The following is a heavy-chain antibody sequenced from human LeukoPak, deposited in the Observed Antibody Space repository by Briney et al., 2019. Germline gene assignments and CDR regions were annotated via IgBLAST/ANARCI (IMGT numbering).Heavy chain of an antibody. V-gene: IGHV1-2*02. J-gene: IGHJ6*03. CDR2: INPNSGGT. D-gene: IGHD1/OR15-1a*01. CDR3: ARGGNIYYYYMDV. CDR1: GYIFTGYY. Sequence: ASVKVSCKASGYIFTGYYMHWVRQAPGQGLEWMGWINPNSGGTNYAQKFQGRVTMTRDTSISTAYMDLSRLRSDDTAEYYCARGGNIYYYYMDVWGKGTTVTISS.